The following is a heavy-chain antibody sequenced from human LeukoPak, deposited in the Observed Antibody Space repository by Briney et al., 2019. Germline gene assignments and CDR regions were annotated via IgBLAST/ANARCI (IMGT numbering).Heavy chain of an antibody. CDR1: GFTFSLYG. CDR3: AKDSRGANFSGDFDY. J-gene: IGHJ4*02. CDR2: ISNDGSKT. Sequence: GRSLRLSCAASGFTFSLYGMHWVRQAPGKGLEWVALISNDGSKTYYADSVKGRFTISRDNSKNTVYLQVSSLRADDTAVYYCAKDSRGANFSGDFDYWGQGTLVTVSS. D-gene: IGHD3-3*01. V-gene: IGHV3-33*06.